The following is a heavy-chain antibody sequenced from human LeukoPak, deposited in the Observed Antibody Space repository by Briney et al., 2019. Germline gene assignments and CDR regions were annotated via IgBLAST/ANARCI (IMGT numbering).Heavy chain of an antibody. J-gene: IGHJ1*01. CDR2: IYKIGNT. D-gene: IGHD3-9*01. Sequence: KPSETLSLTCSVSGVSISTDYWSWIRQSPDKGLAWIGYIYKIGNTDYNPSLKSRVTISLDTSKNQLSLSRKSVTAADTAVYYCAARGQIYFRDWGQGTLVTVSS. V-gene: IGHV4-59*08. CDR3: AARGQIYFRD. CDR1: GVSISTDY.